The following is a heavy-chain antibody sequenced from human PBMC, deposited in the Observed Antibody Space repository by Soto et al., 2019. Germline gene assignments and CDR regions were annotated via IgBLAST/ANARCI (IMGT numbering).Heavy chain of an antibody. J-gene: IGHJ1*01. Sequence: QVHLVQSGPEVKKPGASVRVSCKTSGFDFTDYGFNWVRQVPGQGLEWMGWISTHKGITRYEQKFQGRVFLTADTSTRTVYMDMTRLRSDDTALYYCARDLEGSMMGSFAHWGQGTLVTVSS. CDR1: GFDFTDYG. CDR3: ARDLEGSMMGSFAH. D-gene: IGHD3-22*01. CDR2: ISTHKGIT. V-gene: IGHV1-18*04.